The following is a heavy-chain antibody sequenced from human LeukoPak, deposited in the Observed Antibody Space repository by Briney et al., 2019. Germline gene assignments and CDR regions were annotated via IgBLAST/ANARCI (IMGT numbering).Heavy chain of an antibody. V-gene: IGHV1-18*01. Sequence: ASVKVSCKASGYTFTSYGISWVRQAPGQGLEWMGWISAYNGNTNYAQKFQGRVTMTRDTSISTAYMELSRLRSDDTAVYYCASGHSVPYSGSYILHDYWGQGTLVTVSS. CDR1: GYTFTSYG. J-gene: IGHJ4*02. CDR3: ASGHSVPYSGSYILHDY. CDR2: ISAYNGNT. D-gene: IGHD1-26*01.